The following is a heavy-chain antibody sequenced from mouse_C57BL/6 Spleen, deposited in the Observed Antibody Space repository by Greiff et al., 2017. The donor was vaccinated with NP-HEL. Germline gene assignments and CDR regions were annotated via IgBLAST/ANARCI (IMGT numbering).Heavy chain of an antibody. CDR2: IDPANGNT. CDR1: GFNIKNTY. CDR3: ARKGLYYDYDLGYFDV. Sequence: EVQRVESVAELVRPGASVKLSCTASGFNIKNTYMHWVKQRPEQGLEWIGRIDPANGNTKYAPKFQGKATITADTSSNTAYLQLSSLTSEDTAIYYCARKGLYYDYDLGYFDVWGTGTTVTVSS. D-gene: IGHD2-4*01. V-gene: IGHV14-3*01. J-gene: IGHJ1*03.